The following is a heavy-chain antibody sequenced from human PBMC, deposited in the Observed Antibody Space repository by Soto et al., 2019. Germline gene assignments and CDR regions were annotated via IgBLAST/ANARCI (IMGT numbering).Heavy chain of an antibody. J-gene: IGHJ4*02. CDR3: AKLPWYNWNYVPFDY. V-gene: IGHV3-23*01. CDR2: ISGSGGST. D-gene: IGHD1-7*01. Sequence: GLTLRLSCSASGFTFSSYAMSWVRHAPGKGLEWVSAISGSGGSTYYADSVKGRFTISRDNSKNTLYLQMNSLRAEDTAVYYCAKLPWYNWNYVPFDYWGQGTLVTVSS. CDR1: GFTFSSYA.